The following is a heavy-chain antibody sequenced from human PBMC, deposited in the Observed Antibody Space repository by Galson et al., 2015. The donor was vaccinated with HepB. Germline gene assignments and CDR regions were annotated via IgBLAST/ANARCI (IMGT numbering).Heavy chain of an antibody. Sequence: SEPLSLTCTVSGGSISSSSYFWGWIRQTPGKGLEYLGAIYRSGSTFYQSSPESRVTISVDTSKNQFSLKLSSVTAADTAVYYCARHSSCGSGGSCLFDYWGQGTLVTVSS. CDR2: IYRSGST. D-gene: IGHD2-15*01. V-gene: IGHV4-39*01. CDR3: ARHSSCGSGGSCLFDY. J-gene: IGHJ4*02. CDR1: GGSISSSSYF.